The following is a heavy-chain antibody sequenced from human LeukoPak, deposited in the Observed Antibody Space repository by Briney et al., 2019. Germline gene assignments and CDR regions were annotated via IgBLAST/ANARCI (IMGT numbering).Heavy chain of an antibody. CDR2: ISYDGSNK. Sequence: GGSLRLSCAASRFTFSSYAMHWVRQAPGKGLEWVAVISYDGSNKYYADSVKGRFTISRDNSKNTLYLQMNSLRAEDTAVYYCAKAPVTTCSGAYCYPFDYWSQGTLVTVSP. J-gene: IGHJ4*02. CDR3: AKAPVTTCSGAYCYPFDY. D-gene: IGHD2-15*01. V-gene: IGHV3-30*04. CDR1: RFTFSSYA.